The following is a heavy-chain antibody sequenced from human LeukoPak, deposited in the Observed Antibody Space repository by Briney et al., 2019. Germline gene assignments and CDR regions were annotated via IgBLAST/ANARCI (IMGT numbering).Heavy chain of an antibody. J-gene: IGHJ4*02. CDR3: ARDQDYYGSGRHFDY. D-gene: IGHD3-10*01. V-gene: IGHV3-21*01. Sequence: GGSLRLSCAASGFTLSSYSMNLVRQASGKGLEWVSSSSSSSSYIYYADSVKGRFTISRDNAKNSLYLQMNSLRAEDTAVYYCARDQDYYGSGRHFDYWGQGTLVTVSS. CDR1: GFTLSSYS. CDR2: SSSSSSYI.